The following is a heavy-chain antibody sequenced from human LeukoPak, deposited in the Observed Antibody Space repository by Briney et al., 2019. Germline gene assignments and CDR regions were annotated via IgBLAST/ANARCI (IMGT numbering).Heavy chain of an antibody. CDR3: ATHQQYGLLDY. V-gene: IGHV1-18*01. CDR1: GYTFTNYG. CDR2: ISTYNGNT. J-gene: IGHJ4*02. Sequence: GASVKVPCKASGYTFTNYGISWVRQAPGQGLEWMGWISTYNGNTNYVQKFQGRVTMTTDTSTSTAYMELRSLRSDDTAVYYCATHQQYGLLDYWGQGTLVTVSS. D-gene: IGHD2-2*01.